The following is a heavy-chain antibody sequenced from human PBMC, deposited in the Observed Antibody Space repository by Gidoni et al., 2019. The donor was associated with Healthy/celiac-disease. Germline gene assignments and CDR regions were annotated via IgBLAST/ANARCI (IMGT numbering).Heavy chain of an antibody. CDR2: ISGSGGST. CDR1: GFTFSSYA. CDR3: AKKRLYSGYDRYYFDY. J-gene: IGHJ4*02. D-gene: IGHD5-12*01. V-gene: IGHV3-23*01. Sequence: EVQLLESGGGLVQPGGSLRLSCAASGFTFSSYAMSWVRQAPGKGLEWVSAISGSGGSTYYADSVKGRFTISRDNSKNTLYLQMNSLRAEDTAVYYCAKKRLYSGYDRYYFDYWGQGTLVTVSS.